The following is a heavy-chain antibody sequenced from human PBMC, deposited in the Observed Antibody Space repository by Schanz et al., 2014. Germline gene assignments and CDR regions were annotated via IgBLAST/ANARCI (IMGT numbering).Heavy chain of an antibody. CDR1: GFTFSDYY. CDR3: ARDLTVDTGYVVHYYYYGMDV. CDR2: ISSSSGTI. V-gene: IGHV3-11*04. Sequence: QVQLVESGGGLVKPGGSLRLSCAASGFTFSDYYMSWIRQAPGKGLEWVSYISSSSGTIYYADSVKGRFTISRDNAKNLLYLQMNGLRSEDTAVYFCARDLTVDTGYVVHYYYYGMDVWGQGTTVTVSS. J-gene: IGHJ6*02. D-gene: IGHD5-12*01.